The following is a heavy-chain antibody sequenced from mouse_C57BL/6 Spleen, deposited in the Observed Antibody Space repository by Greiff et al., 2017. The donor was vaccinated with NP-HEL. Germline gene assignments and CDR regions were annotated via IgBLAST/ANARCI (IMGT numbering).Heavy chain of an antibody. V-gene: IGHV1-15*01. CDR2: IDPETGGT. D-gene: IGHD2-12*01. J-gene: IGHJ2*01. CDR3: TREGDDGYYFDY. CDR1: GYTFTDYE. Sequence: QVQLKESGAELVRPGASVTLSCKASGYTFTDYEMHWVKQTPVHGLEWIGAIDPETGGTAYNQKFKGKAILTADKSSSTAYMELRSLTSEDSAVYYCTREGDDGYYFDYWGQGTTLTVSS.